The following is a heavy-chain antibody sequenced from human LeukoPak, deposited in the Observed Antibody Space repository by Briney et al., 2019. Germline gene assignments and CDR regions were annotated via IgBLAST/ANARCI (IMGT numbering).Heavy chain of an antibody. J-gene: IGHJ4*02. Sequence: ASVKVSCKASGYTFASYYMHWVRQAPGQGLEWMGIMNPSGGSTSYAQKFQGRVTMTRDTSTSTVYMELSSLRSEDTAVYYCARGRRITMIVVVPRRCLFDYWGQGTLVTVSS. V-gene: IGHV1-46*01. CDR3: ARGRRITMIVVVPRRCLFDY. CDR2: MNPSGGST. CDR1: GYTFASYY. D-gene: IGHD3-22*01.